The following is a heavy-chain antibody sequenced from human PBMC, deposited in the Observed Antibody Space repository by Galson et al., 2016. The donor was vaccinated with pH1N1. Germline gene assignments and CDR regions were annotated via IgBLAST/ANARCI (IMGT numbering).Heavy chain of an antibody. CDR1: GFSFSKNY. J-gene: IGHJ4*02. CDR2: VYGGGRT. Sequence: SLRLSCAVFGFSFSKNYMSWVRQAPGKGLEWVAVVYGGGRTFYGDSVKGRFTVSGDNWRNTVYLQMTSLRPEDTAVYYCARRDSEDRGDNWGQGTLVTVSS. CDR3: ARRDSEDRGDN. V-gene: IGHV3-66*02. D-gene: IGHD3-10*01.